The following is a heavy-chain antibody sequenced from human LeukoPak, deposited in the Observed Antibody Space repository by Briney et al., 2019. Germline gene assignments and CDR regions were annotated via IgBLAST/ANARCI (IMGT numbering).Heavy chain of an antibody. D-gene: IGHD3-22*01. CDR1: GGSISSGSYY. CDR2: IYTSGST. CDR3: ARGYYDSSGYYLEGFDY. V-gene: IGHV4-61*02. J-gene: IGHJ4*02. Sequence: PSETLSLTCTVSGGSISSGSYYWSWIRQPAGKGLEWIGRIYTSGSTNYNPSLKSRGTISVDTSKNQFSLKLSSVTAADTAVYYCARGYYDSSGYYLEGFDYWGQGTLVTVSS.